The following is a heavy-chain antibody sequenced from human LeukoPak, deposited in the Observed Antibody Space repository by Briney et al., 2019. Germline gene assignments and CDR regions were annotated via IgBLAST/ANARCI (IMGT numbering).Heavy chain of an antibody. D-gene: IGHD6-25*01. V-gene: IGHV4-38-2*02. CDR2: IYHSGST. J-gene: IGHJ6*03. CDR1: GYSISSGYY. CDR3: ARSGTHYYYYYMDV. Sequence: PSETLSLTCTVSGYSISSGYYWGWIRQPPGKGLEWIGSIYHSGSTYYNPSLKSRVTISVDTSKNQFSLKLSSVTAADTAVYYCARSGTHYYYYYMDVWGKGTTVTVSS.